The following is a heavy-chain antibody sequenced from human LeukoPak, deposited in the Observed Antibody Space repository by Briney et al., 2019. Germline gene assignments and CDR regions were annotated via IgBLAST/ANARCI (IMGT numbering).Heavy chain of an antibody. D-gene: IGHD6-13*01. CDR3: ARRAASGRYFDY. V-gene: IGHV3-11*01. J-gene: IGHJ4*02. CDR1: GFTFSDYY. Sequence: GGSLKLSCAASGFTFSDYYMTWIRQAPGKGLEWVSYISSGTTTYYADSVKGRFTISRDNAGNSLYLQMSSLRAEDTAVYYCARRAASGRYFDYWGQGTPVTVSS. CDR2: ISSGTTT.